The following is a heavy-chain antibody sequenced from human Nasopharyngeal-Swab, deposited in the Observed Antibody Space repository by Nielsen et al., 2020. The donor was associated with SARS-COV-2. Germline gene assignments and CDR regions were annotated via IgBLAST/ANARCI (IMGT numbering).Heavy chain of an antibody. J-gene: IGHJ4*02. V-gene: IGHV4-4*07. CDR3: AGEGYYFGSGCYYF. CDR1: GDSISGYY. CDR2: VYISGGA. D-gene: IGHD3-10*01. Sequence: SETLSLTCTVSGDSISGYYWTWIRQPAGRGLEWIGRVYISGGANYNPSLKSRVTMSVDTSKNQFSLKLSSVTAADTAVYYCAGEGYYFGSGCYYFWGQGTLVTVS.